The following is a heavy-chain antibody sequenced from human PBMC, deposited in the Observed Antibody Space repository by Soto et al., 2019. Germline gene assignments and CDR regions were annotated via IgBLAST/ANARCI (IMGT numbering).Heavy chain of an antibody. Sequence: QVQLQESGPGLVKPSDTLSLTCTVSGDSIGIYYWSWIRQPPGKGLEWIGYISYSGNTNYNPSLKSRATISVDTSKNHFFLDMSSVTAADTAVYYCARVGAQSYYYYFYGMDVWGQGTTVTVSS. D-gene: IGHD3-16*01. CDR3: ARVGAQSYYYYFYGMDV. V-gene: IGHV4-59*07. CDR1: GDSIGIYY. J-gene: IGHJ6*02. CDR2: ISYSGNT.